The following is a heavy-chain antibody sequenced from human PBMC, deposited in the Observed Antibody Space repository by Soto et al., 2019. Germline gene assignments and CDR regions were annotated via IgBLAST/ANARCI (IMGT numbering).Heavy chain of an antibody. V-gene: IGHV3-33*01. CDR2: IWYDGSNK. D-gene: IGHD4-17*01. CDR1: GFTFSSYG. CDR3: ARGGSYGDDELDY. Sequence: QVQLVESGGGVVQPGRSLRLSCAASGFTFSSYGMHWVRQAPGKGLEWVAVIWYDGSNKYYADSVKGRFTISRDNSKNTLYLQMNGLRAEDTAVYYCARGGSYGDDELDYWGQGTLVTVSS. J-gene: IGHJ4*02.